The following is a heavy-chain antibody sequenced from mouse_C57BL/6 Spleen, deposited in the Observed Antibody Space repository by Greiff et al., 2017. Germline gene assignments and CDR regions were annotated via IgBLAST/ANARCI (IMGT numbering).Heavy chain of an antibody. CDR2: IRSKSNNYAT. D-gene: IGHD1-1*01. CDR3: VRDGSSYLAWFAY. J-gene: IGHJ3*01. Sequence: VQLKESGGGLVQPKGSLKLSCAASGFSFNTYAMNWVRQAPGKGLEWVARIRSKSNNYATYYADSVKDRFTISRDDSESMLYLQMNNLKTEDTAMYDCVRDGSSYLAWFAYWGQGTLVTVSA. V-gene: IGHV10-1*01. CDR1: GFSFNTYA.